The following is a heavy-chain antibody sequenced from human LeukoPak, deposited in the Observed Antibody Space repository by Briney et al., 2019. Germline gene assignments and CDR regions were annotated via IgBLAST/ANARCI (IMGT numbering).Heavy chain of an antibody. J-gene: IGHJ4*02. V-gene: IGHV1-69*06. CDR3: SSRGSILLNDS. CDR1: GGTFSSYR. Sequence: SVKVSCKASGGTFSSYRITWVRQAPGQGLEWMGGIIPIFDKTDYAEKFQARVTITADTSTNTAYMELTSLRSDDTAVYYCSSRGSILLNDSWGQGTLVIVSS. D-gene: IGHD2-21*01. CDR2: IIPIFDKT.